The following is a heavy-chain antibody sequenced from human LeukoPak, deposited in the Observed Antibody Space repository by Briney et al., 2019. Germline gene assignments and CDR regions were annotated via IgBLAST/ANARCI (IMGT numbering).Heavy chain of an antibody. D-gene: IGHD4-17*01. CDR1: GFTFSSYA. V-gene: IGHV3-23*01. CDR3: ASPNSPTVSYAFDY. CDR2: ISGSDGRT. J-gene: IGHJ4*02. Sequence: GGSLRLSCAASGFTFSSYAMGWVRQASGKGLEWVSTISGSDGRTDYADSVKGRFTIYRDNFRNTVYLQMNSLRAEDTAVYYCASPNSPTVSYAFDYWGQGTLVTVSS.